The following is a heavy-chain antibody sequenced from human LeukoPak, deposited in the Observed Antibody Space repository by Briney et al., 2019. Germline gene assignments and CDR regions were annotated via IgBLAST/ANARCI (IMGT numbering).Heavy chain of an antibody. D-gene: IGHD3-16*01. Sequence: ASVKVSCKSSGYTFSDYYLHWVRQAPGQGLEWMAWINPKNGDTNYAHKFQGRVSMTRDTSISTAYMELSRLRSDDTAVYYCARAGTVMLLDYWGQGTLVTVSS. V-gene: IGHV1-2*02. J-gene: IGHJ4*02. CDR1: GYTFSDYY. CDR2: INPKNGDT. CDR3: ARAGTVMLLDY.